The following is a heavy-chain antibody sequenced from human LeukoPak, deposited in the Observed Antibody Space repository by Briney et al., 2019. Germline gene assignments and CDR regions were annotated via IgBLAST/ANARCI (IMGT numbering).Heavy chain of an antibody. CDR3: AKSEDFDY. CDR2: ITGGGVGT. Sequence: GGSLRLSCAASGFTFSSYTMSWVRQAPGKGLERVSAITGGGVGTYYADSVKGRFTISRDNSRNTLYLQMNSLRADDTAVYYCAKSEDFDYWGQGTLVTVSS. V-gene: IGHV3-23*01. CDR1: GFTFSSYT. J-gene: IGHJ4*02.